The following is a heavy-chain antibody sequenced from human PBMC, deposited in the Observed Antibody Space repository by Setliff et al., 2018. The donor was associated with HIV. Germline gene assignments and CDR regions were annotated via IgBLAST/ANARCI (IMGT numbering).Heavy chain of an antibody. V-gene: IGHV7-4-1*02. CDR1: GYSFINYA. CDR3: AREGDSSGWTGTNHFQH. D-gene: IGHD6-19*01. J-gene: IGHJ1*01. Sequence: GASVKVSCKASGYSFINYAINWLRQAPGRGLEWMGWIHTEQGFPMYAQGFTGRFVFSLDTSVSTAYLQISSLKAEDTAVYYCAREGDSSGWTGTNHFQHWGQGTLVTVSS. CDR2: IHTEQGFP.